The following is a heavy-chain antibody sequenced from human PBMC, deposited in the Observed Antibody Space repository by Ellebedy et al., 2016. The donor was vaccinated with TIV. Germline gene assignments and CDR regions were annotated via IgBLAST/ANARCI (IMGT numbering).Heavy chain of an antibody. J-gene: IGHJ6*02. D-gene: IGHD2-21*02. V-gene: IGHV4-4*02. CDR2: IYHSGST. CDR3: ARDDVVVVTPIRDYYYYDGMDV. CDR1: GGSISSSNW. Sequence: GSLRLXCAVSGGSISSSNWWSWVRQPPGKGLEWIVEIYHSGSTNSNPSLKSRVTISVDKSKNQFSLKLSSLTAANTAVYYGARDDVVVVTPIRDYYYYDGMDVWGQGTTVTVSS.